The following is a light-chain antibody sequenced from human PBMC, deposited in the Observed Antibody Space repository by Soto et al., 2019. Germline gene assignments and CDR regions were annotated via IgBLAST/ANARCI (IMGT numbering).Light chain of an antibody. J-gene: IGKJ1*01. CDR3: LQHNSYPWT. CDR2: VAS. CDR1: QSISSW. Sequence: IQMTQSPSTLSASVGDRVTITCRASQSISSWLAWYQQKPGKAPKRLIFVASNLQSGVPSRFSGSGSGTEFTLTISSLQPEDFATYYCLQHNSYPWTFGQGTKVDIK. V-gene: IGKV1-5*01.